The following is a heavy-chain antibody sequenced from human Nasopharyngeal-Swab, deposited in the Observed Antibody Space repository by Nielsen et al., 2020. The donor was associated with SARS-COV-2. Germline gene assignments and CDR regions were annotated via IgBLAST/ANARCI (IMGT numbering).Heavy chain of an antibody. CDR2: ISSTGDYI. Sequence: GESLKISCVASGFTFSLYTMNWVRQTLEKGLEWVSAISSTGDYIYHAASVKGRFTISRDNAKSSVYLQMDSLRAEDTAVYYCTRDTPAMFAYWGQGTLVTVSS. J-gene: IGHJ4*02. CDR1: GFTFSLYT. CDR3: TRDTPAMFAY. V-gene: IGHV3-21*01.